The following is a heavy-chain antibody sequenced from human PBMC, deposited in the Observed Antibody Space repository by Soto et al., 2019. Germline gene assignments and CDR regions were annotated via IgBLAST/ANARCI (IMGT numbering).Heavy chain of an antibody. CDR1: GGTFSSYA. D-gene: IGHD7-27*01. Sequence: SCKASGGTFSSYAISWVRQAPGKGLEWVANINKDGSQKSYVDSVKGRFTIARDNGQNSLSLQINSLRVEDTAVYYCVRELGLAYWGQGALVTVSS. CDR2: INKDGSQK. J-gene: IGHJ4*02. V-gene: IGHV3-7*03. CDR3: VRELGLAY.